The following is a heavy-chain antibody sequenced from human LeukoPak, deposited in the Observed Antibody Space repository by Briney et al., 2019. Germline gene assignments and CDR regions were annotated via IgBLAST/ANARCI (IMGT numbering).Heavy chain of an antibody. D-gene: IGHD5-18*01. CDR3: ARERGYSYGRKNFDY. J-gene: IGHJ4*02. CDR1: GFTFSSYS. Sequence: GGSLRLSCAASGFTFSSYSMNWVRQAPGKGLEWVSYISSSSSTINYADSVKGRFTISRDNAKNSLYLQMNSLRAEDTAVYYCARERGYSYGRKNFDYWGQGTLVTVSS. CDR2: ISSSSSTI. V-gene: IGHV3-48*01.